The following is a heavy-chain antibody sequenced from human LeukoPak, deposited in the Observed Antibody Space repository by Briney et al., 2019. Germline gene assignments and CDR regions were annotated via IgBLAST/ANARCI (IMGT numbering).Heavy chain of an antibody. Sequence: GSSVKVSCKASGGTFSSYAISWVRQAPGQGLEWMGGIIPIFGAANYAQKFQGRVTITADESTSTAYMELSSLRSEDTAVYYCASLPYDYVWGSYRFFDYWGQGTLVTVSS. V-gene: IGHV1-69*01. J-gene: IGHJ4*02. CDR2: IIPIFGAA. D-gene: IGHD3-16*02. CDR1: GGTFSSYA. CDR3: ASLPYDYVWGSYRFFDY.